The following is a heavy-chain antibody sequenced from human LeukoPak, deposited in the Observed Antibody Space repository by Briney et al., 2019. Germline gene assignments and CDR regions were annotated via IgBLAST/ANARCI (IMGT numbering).Heavy chain of an antibody. J-gene: IGHJ4*02. V-gene: IGHV3-7*02. CDR3: ASSAGALIDC. D-gene: IGHD6-19*01. CDR2: IKRDGSEV. Sequence: QPGGSLRLSCAASGFTFTDFWMRWVRQAPGKGLEWVANIKRDGSEVYYADSVKGRFTISRDNSKNTLYLQMNSLRAEDTAVYYCASSAGALIDCWGQGTLVIVSS. CDR1: GFTFTDFW.